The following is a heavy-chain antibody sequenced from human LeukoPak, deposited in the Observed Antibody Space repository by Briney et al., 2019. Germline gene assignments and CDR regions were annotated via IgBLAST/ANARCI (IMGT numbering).Heavy chain of an antibody. D-gene: IGHD5-18*01. Sequence: GGSLRLSCAASGFTFSSYSMNWVRQAPGQGLEWVSSISSSSSYIYYADSVKGRFTISRDNANNSLYLQMHSLRAEDTAVYYCARAAGGYNYGPFDYWGQGTLVTVSS. J-gene: IGHJ4*02. CDR2: ISSSSSYI. CDR1: GFTFSSYS. V-gene: IGHV3-21*01. CDR3: ARAAGGYNYGPFDY.